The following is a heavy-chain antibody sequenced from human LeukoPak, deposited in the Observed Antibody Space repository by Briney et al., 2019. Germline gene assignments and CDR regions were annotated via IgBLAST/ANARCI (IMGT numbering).Heavy chain of an antibody. CDR2: ISSSSSYI. Sequence: GGSLRLSCAASGFTFSSYAMHWVRQAPGKGLEWVSSISSSSSYIYYADSVRGRFTISRDNAKNSLYLQMNSLRAEDTAVYYCARGTLNIPGEHGAFDYWGQGTLVTVSS. J-gene: IGHJ4*02. V-gene: IGHV3-21*01. CDR1: GFTFSSYA. D-gene: IGHD1-14*01. CDR3: ARGTLNIPGEHGAFDY.